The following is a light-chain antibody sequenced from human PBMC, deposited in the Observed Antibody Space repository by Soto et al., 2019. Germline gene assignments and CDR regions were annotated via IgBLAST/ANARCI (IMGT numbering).Light chain of an antibody. CDR2: DDD. CDR1: SSNIGGNS. CDR3: GSWDSSLSAYV. V-gene: IGLV1-51*01. Sequence: QSVLTQPPSVSAAPGQRVTISCSGSSSNIGGNSVSWYQQLPGTAPKLLIYDDDKRPSGIPDRFSGSKSATSATLGITGFQTGDDADYYCGSWDSSLSAYVFGTGTKVTVL. J-gene: IGLJ1*01.